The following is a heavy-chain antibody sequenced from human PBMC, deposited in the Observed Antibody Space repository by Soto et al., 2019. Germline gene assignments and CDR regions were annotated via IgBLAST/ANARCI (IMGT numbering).Heavy chain of an antibody. CDR2: IYPGDSDT. V-gene: IGHV5-51*01. CDR1: GYSFTSYW. Sequence: GESLKISCKGSGYSFTSYWIGWVRQMPGKGLEWMGIIYPGDSDTRYSPSFQGQVTISADKSISTAYLQWSSLKASDTAMYYCARHATYYYDSSRYYYYYYYYSGLAVWGQGTTVTLSS. CDR3: ARHATYYYDSSRYYYYYYYYSGLAV. J-gene: IGHJ6*02. D-gene: IGHD3-22*01.